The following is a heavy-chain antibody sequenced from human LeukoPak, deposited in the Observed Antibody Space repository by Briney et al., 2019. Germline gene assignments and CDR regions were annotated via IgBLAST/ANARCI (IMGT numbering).Heavy chain of an antibody. D-gene: IGHD1-1*01. Sequence: GGSLRLSCAASGFAFSTYWMHWVRQAPGKGLVWVSRINTDGSITNYEDSVKGRFTISRDNAKNSLYLQMNSLRAEDTAVYYCARDILFMEGGQGTMVTVSS. CDR3: ARDILFME. J-gene: IGHJ3*01. CDR2: INTDGSIT. V-gene: IGHV3-74*01. CDR1: GFAFSTYW.